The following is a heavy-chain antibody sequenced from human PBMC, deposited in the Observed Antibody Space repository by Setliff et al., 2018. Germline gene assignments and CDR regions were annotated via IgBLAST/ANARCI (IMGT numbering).Heavy chain of an antibody. D-gene: IGHD3-3*01. CDR2: IIPILETT. J-gene: IGHJ4*02. CDR1: GGAFSNYG. Sequence: SVKVSCKVSGGAFSNYGLTWVRQAPGQGLVWMGRIIPILETTNYAQNFQGRVSITADESTRTAYMELSRLTFEDTAVYYCARWNGSGYFYYWGQGTWSPSPQ. V-gene: IGHV1-69*11. CDR3: ARWNGSGYFYY.